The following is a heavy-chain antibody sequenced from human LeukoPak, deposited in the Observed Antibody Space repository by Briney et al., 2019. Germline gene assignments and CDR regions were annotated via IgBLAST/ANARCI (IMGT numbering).Heavy chain of an antibody. V-gene: IGHV5-51*01. CDR1: GYSFTSYW. Sequence: GESLKISCKGSGYSFTSYWIGWVRQMPGKGLEWMGIIYPGDSDTRYSPSFQGQVTISADKSISTAYLQWSSLKASDTAMYYCARTQRDVEMATTYDYWGQGTLVTVSS. CDR2: IYPGDSDT. D-gene: IGHD5-24*01. CDR3: ARTQRDVEMATTYDY. J-gene: IGHJ4*02.